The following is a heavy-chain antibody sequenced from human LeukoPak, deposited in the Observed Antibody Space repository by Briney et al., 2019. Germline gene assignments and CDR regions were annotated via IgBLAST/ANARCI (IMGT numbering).Heavy chain of an antibody. V-gene: IGHV1-18*01. CDR2: ISAYNGNT. CDR3: ARAGGYCSGGSCYYYYGMDV. J-gene: IGHJ6*02. Sequence: GASVKVSCKASGYTFTSYGISWVRQAPGQGLEWMGWISAYNGNTNYAQKLQGRVTMTTDTSTSTAYMELRSLRSDDTAVYYCARAGGYCSGGSCYYYYGMDVWGQGTTVTVSS. CDR1: GYTFTSYG. D-gene: IGHD2-15*01.